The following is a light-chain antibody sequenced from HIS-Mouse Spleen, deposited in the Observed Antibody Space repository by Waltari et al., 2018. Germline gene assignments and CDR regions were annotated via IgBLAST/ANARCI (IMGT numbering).Light chain of an antibody. J-gene: IGLJ3*02. Sequence: QSALTQPASVSGSPGQSITISCTGTSSDVGSYNLVSWYQQHPGKAPKLMIYEGSKRPSGVSNRLSGSKSGNTACLTIPGLQAEDEADYYCCSYAGSSTWVFGGGTKLTVL. CDR3: CSYAGSSTWV. CDR2: EGS. CDR1: SSDVGSYNL. V-gene: IGLV2-23*01.